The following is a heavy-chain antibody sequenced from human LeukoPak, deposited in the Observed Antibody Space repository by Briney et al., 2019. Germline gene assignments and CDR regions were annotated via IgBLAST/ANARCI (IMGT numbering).Heavy chain of an antibody. CDR3: TRDLLGFATTPLSD. CDR2: INPNSGGT. CDR1: GYTFTGQY. J-gene: IGHJ4*02. V-gene: IGHV1-2*02. Sequence: ASVKVSCKASGYTFTGQYLHWVRQAPGQGLEWMGWINPNSGGTNYPQRYQGRVTMTRDTSISTAFMELTRLTSDDTAVYYCTRDLLGFATTPLSDWGPGTLVTVSS. D-gene: IGHD4-17*01.